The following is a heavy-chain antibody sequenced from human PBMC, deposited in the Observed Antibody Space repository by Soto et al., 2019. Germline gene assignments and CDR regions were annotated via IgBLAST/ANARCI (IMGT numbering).Heavy chain of an antibody. Sequence: GGSLRPSCAASGFTFSSYWMHWVRQAPGKGLVWVSRINSDGSSTSYADSVKGRFTISRDNAKNTLYLQMNSLRAEDTAVYYCAIPDYCSSTSCGNWFDPWGQGTLVTVSS. CDR3: AIPDYCSSTSCGNWFDP. D-gene: IGHD2-2*01. CDR1: GFTFSSYW. J-gene: IGHJ5*02. CDR2: INSDGSST. V-gene: IGHV3-74*01.